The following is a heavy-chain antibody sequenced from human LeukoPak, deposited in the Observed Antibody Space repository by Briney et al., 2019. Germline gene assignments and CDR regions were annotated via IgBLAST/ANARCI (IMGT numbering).Heavy chain of an antibody. CDR1: RFTFSSYA. Sequence: GGSLRLSCAACRFTFSSYAMGWVRQAPGKGLEWVSAISGSGGSTYYADSVKGRFTISRDNSKNTLYLQMNSLRAEDTAVYYCAKDRRVTIFGVGGPNWFDPWGQGTLVTVFS. J-gene: IGHJ5*02. V-gene: IGHV3-23*01. D-gene: IGHD3-3*01. CDR2: ISGSGGST. CDR3: AKDRRVTIFGVGGPNWFDP.